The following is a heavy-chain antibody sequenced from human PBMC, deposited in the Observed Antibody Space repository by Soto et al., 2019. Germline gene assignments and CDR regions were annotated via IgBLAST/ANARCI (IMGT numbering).Heavy chain of an antibody. D-gene: IGHD3-3*01. Sequence: SVKVSCKASGGTFSSYAISWVRQAPGQGLEWMGGIIPIFGTANYAQKFQGRVTITTDTSTSTAYMELRSLRSDDTAVYYCARVQDDFWSGYWGDFDYWGQGTLVTVSS. CDR1: GGTFSSYA. V-gene: IGHV1-69*05. CDR3: ARVQDDFWSGYWGDFDY. J-gene: IGHJ4*02. CDR2: IIPIFGTA.